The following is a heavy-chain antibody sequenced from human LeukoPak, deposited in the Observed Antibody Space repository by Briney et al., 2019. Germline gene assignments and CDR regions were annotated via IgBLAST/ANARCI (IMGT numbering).Heavy chain of an antibody. J-gene: IGHJ4*02. CDR2: IYPGDSDT. CDR1: GYIFTSYW. D-gene: IGHD1-26*01. CDR3: ATPLYSGSYYPFDY. Sequence: HGESLKISCKGSGYIFTSYWIGWVRQMPGKGLEWMGIIYPGDSDTRYSPSFQGQVTISADKSISTAYLQWSSLKASDTTMYYCATPLYSGSYYPFDYWGQGTLVTVSS. V-gene: IGHV5-51*01.